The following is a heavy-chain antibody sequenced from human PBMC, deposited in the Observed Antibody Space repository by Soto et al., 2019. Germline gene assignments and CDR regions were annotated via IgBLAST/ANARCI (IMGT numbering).Heavy chain of an antibody. J-gene: IGHJ3*02. Sequence: GGSLRLSCAASGFTFSSYGMHWVRQAPGKGLEWVAVIWYDGSNKYYADSVKGRFTISRDNSKNTLYLQMNSLRAEDTAVYYCARDPRPVVVVPAAPDGAFDIWGQGTMVTVSS. CDR1: GFTFSSYG. D-gene: IGHD2-2*01. CDR2: IWYDGSNK. CDR3: ARDPRPVVVVPAAPDGAFDI. V-gene: IGHV3-33*01.